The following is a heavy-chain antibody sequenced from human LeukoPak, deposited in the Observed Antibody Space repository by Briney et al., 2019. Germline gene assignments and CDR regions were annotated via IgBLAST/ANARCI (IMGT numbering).Heavy chain of an antibody. CDR1: GFSFTDYW. CDR3: ARRGYTYGRYYMDV. D-gene: IGHD5-18*01. CDR2: IYPGDSDT. J-gene: IGHJ6*03. Sequence: GESLKISCKGSGFSFTDYWIAWVRQIPGKGLEWMGIIYPGDSDTRYSPSFQGQVTISADKSISTAYLQWSSLKASDTAMYYCARRGYTYGRYYMDVWGKGTTVTVSS. V-gene: IGHV5-51*01.